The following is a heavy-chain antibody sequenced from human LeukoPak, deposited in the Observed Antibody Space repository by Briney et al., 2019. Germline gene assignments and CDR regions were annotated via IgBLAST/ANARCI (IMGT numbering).Heavy chain of an antibody. CDR2: IIPIFGTA. CDR3: ARDRKRQRYFGWSPTPAGI. Sequence: SVKVSCKASGGTFSSYAISWVRQAPGQGLEWMGGIIPIFGTANYAQKFQGRVTITADESTSTAYMELSSLRSEDTAVYYCARDRKRQRYFGWSPTPAGIWGQGTMVTVSS. V-gene: IGHV1-69*13. CDR1: GGTFSSYA. J-gene: IGHJ3*02. D-gene: IGHD3-9*01.